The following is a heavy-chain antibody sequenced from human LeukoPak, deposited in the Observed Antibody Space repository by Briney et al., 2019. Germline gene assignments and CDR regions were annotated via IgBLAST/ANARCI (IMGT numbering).Heavy chain of an antibody. CDR3: AKDTRVIYGYGLLDY. CDR1: GFTFDDYA. Sequence: QSGGSLTLSCTASGFTFDDYAMHWGQHAPGKGLGLDSGISWNSGSIGYADSVKGRFTISRDNAKNSLYLQMNSLRAEDTALYYCAKDTRVIYGYGLLDYWGQGTLVTVSS. V-gene: IGHV3-9*01. J-gene: IGHJ4*02. CDR2: ISWNSGSI. D-gene: IGHD5-18*01.